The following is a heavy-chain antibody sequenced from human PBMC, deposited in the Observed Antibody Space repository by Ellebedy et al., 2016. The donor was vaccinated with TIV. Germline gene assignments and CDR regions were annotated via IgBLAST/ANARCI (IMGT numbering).Heavy chain of an antibody. CDR2: ITGGGDTT. CDR1: GFTFSSHC. D-gene: IGHD6-19*01. Sequence: GGSLRLSCAASGFTFSSHCMAWVRQAPGKGLEWLSGITGGGDTTYYADSVKGRFTIARDNSKNTPFLQLSSLRAEDTAVFYCVRVMWPVPGPVDPFEYWGQGTLVTVSS. J-gene: IGHJ4*02. CDR3: VRVMWPVPGPVDPFEY. V-gene: IGHV3-23*01.